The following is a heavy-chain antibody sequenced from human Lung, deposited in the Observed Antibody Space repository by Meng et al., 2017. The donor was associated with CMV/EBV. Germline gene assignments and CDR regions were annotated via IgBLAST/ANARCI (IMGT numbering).Heavy chain of an antibody. CDR1: GGSVSTSSSY. D-gene: IGHD3-3*01. CDR2: IYNSGST. CDR3: ARGFYDFWSGFGAVDY. Sequence: SETXSLTCTVSGGSVSTSSSYWSWIRQPPGKGLEWIGFIYNSGSTNDNPSLKSRVTISVDTSKNQFSLKLTSVTVADTAVYYCARGFYDFWSGFGAVDYWXQGMXVTVSS. V-gene: IGHV4-61*01. J-gene: IGHJ4*02.